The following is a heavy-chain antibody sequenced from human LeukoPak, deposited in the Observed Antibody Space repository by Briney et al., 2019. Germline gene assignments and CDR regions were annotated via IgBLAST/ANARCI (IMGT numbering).Heavy chain of an antibody. CDR3: ARGYYGSGSHCCHMDV. D-gene: IGHD3-10*01. V-gene: IGHV4-34*01. CDR1: VGSFSGYY. J-gene: IGHJ6*03. Sequence: SETLSLTCAVYVGSFSGYYWSWIRQPPGKGLEWIGEINHSGSTNYNSSLKSRVTVSVDTSKNQFSLKLSSVTAADTAVYYCARGYYGSGSHCCHMDVWGKGTTITVS. CDR2: INHSGST.